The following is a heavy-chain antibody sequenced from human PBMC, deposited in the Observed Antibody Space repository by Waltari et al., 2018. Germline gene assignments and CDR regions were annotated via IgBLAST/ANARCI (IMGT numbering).Heavy chain of an antibody. CDR1: GGTFSSYA. Sequence: QVQLVQSGAEVKKPGSSVKVSCKASGGTFSSYAISWVGQAPGQGLEWMGGIIPIFGTANYAQKFQGRVTITADESTSTAYMELSSLRSEDTAVYYWAGDEIAVAGTHNWFDPWGQGTLVTVSS. CDR3: AGDEIAVAGTHNWFDP. CDR2: IIPIFGTA. V-gene: IGHV1-69*01. D-gene: IGHD6-19*01. J-gene: IGHJ5*02.